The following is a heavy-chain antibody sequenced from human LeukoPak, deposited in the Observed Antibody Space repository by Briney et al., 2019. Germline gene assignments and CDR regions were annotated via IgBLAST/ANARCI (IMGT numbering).Heavy chain of an antibody. CDR3: ARAYSGYDPVDY. V-gene: IGHV3-21*01. CDR2: ISSSSSYI. Sequence: GGSLRLSCAASGFTFSSYSMNWVRQAPGKGLEWVSSISSSSSYIYYADSVKGRFTISRDNAKNSLYLQMNSLRAEDTAVYYCARAYSGYDPVDYWGQGTLVTVSS. J-gene: IGHJ4*02. CDR1: GFTFSSYS. D-gene: IGHD5-12*01.